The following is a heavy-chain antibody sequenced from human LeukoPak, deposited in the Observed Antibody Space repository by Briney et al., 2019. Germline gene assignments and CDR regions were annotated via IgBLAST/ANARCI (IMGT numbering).Heavy chain of an antibody. J-gene: IGHJ4*02. CDR1: GYSISSGYY. D-gene: IGHD3-16*01. V-gene: IGHV4-38-2*02. CDR2: LSHSGSS. CDR3: ARDLIYDYVSDY. Sequence: PSETLSLTCTVSGYSISSGYYWDWIRQPPGKGLEWIGTLSHSGSSYYNPSLKSRVTISVDTSKNQFSLKLSSVTAADTAVYYCARDLIYDYVSDYWGQGTLVTVSS.